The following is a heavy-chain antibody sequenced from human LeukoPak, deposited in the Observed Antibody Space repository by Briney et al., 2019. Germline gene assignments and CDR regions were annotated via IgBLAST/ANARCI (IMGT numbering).Heavy chain of an antibody. J-gene: IGHJ3*02. CDR1: GFTFSSYW. CDR2: IKQDGSEK. CDR3: ARGILRYFDWLSSGAFDI. V-gene: IGHV3-7*01. Sequence: GGSLRLSCAASGFTFSSYWMSWVRQAPGKGLEWVANIKQDGSEKYYVDSAKGRFTISRDNAKNSLYLQMNSLRAEDTAVYYCARGILRYFDWLSSGAFDIWGQGTMVTVSS. D-gene: IGHD3-9*01.